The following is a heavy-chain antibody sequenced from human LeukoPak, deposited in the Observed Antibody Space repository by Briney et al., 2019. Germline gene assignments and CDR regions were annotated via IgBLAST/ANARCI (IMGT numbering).Heavy chain of an antibody. CDR1: GFTFSSYA. Sequence: GGSLRLSGAASGFTFSSYAMSWVRQAPGKGLEWVSAITGTGFTTYYADSMKGRLTISRDNSKNTLYLQVNSLRAEDTAVYYCARSRIMITFGGVLFDYWGQGTLVTVSS. D-gene: IGHD3-16*01. V-gene: IGHV3-23*01. J-gene: IGHJ4*02. CDR2: ITGTGFTT. CDR3: ARSRIMITFGGVLFDY.